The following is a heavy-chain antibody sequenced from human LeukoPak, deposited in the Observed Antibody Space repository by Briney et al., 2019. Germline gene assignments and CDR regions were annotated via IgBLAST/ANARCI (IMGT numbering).Heavy chain of an antibody. V-gene: IGHV3-53*01. D-gene: IGHD6-13*01. CDR3: ARSDGIAAAGPFDY. CDR2: IYGGGST. J-gene: IGHJ4*02. Sequence: GGSLRLSCAVSGFTVSSNYMSWVRQAPGKGLEWVSVIYGGGSTYYADSVKGRFTISRDNSKNTLYLQMNSLRAGDTAVYYCARSDGIAAAGPFDYWGQGTLVTVSS. CDR1: GFTVSSNY.